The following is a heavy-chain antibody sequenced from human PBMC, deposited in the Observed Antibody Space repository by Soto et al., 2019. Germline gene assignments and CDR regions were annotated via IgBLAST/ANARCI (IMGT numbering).Heavy chain of an antibody. CDR3: ASTGEAPEVDGSGRGDAFDI. CDR2: ILPISGTA. Sequence: QVQLVQSGAEVERPGSSVRVSCKASGGVFSLYGFSWVRQVPGHGPEWVGGILPISGTANYAQKYQGRVTITVDKSPSTGYMELNSLTYEDTAVYYCASTGEAPEVDGSGRGDAFDIWGPGTKVTVSS. D-gene: IGHD1-26*01. J-gene: IGHJ3*02. CDR1: GGVFSLYG. V-gene: IGHV1-69*06.